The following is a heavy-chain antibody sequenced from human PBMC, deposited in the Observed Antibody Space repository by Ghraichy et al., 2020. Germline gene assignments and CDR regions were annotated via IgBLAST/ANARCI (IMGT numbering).Heavy chain of an antibody. CDR3: AKGHTSMVRGAGDAFDI. Sequence: GGSLRLSCAASGFTFSSYGMHWVRQAPGKGLEWVAFIRYDGSNKYYADSVKGRFTISRDNSKNTLYLQMNSLRAEDTAVYYCAKGHTSMVRGAGDAFDIWGQGTMVTVSS. CDR2: IRYDGSNK. CDR1: GFTFSSYG. V-gene: IGHV3-30*02. J-gene: IGHJ3*02. D-gene: IGHD3-10*01.